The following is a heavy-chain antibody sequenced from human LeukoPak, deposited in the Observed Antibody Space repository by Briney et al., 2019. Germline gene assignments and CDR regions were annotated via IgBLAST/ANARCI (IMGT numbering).Heavy chain of an antibody. CDR1: GDSVSSNSAA. Sequence: SQTLSLTCAISGDSVSSNSAAWNWIRQSPSRGLEWLGRTYYRSKWYNDYAVSVKSRITINPDTSKNQFSLQLNSVTPEDTAVYYCARLQSYCSGGSCYGYYYYYGMDVWGQGTTVTVSS. CDR2: TYYRSKWYN. D-gene: IGHD2-15*01. CDR3: ARLQSYCSGGSCYGYYYYYGMDV. J-gene: IGHJ6*02. V-gene: IGHV6-1*01.